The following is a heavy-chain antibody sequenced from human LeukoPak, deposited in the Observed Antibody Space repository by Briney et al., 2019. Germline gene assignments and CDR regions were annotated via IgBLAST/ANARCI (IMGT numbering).Heavy chain of an antibody. Sequence: PGGSLRLSCAASGFTFSSYAMHWVRQAPGKGLEWVAVTSYDGSNKYYADSVKGRFTISRDNSKNTLYLQMNSLRAEDTAVYYCARDLSYYDSSGYHYFDYWGQGTLVTVSS. CDR3: ARDLSYYDSSGYHYFDY. V-gene: IGHV3-30-3*01. J-gene: IGHJ4*02. D-gene: IGHD3-22*01. CDR1: GFTFSSYA. CDR2: TSYDGSNK.